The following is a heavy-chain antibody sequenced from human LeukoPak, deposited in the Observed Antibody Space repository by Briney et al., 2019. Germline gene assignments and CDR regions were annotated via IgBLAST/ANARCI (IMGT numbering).Heavy chain of an antibody. J-gene: IGHJ5*02. D-gene: IGHD2-2*01. Sequence: SETLSLTCAVYGGPFSGYYWSWIRQPPGKGLEWIGEINHSGSTNYNPSLKSRVTISVDTSKNQFSLKLSSVTAADTAVYYCARTYIVVVPAAMRWFDPWGQGTLVTVSS. CDR3: ARTYIVVVPAAMRWFDP. CDR2: INHSGST. CDR1: GGPFSGYY. V-gene: IGHV4-34*01.